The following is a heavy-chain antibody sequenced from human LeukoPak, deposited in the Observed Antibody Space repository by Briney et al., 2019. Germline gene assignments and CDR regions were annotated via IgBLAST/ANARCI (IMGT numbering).Heavy chain of an antibody. J-gene: IGHJ4*02. D-gene: IGHD6-19*01. Sequence: GGSLRLSCAASGFTFSSYAMSWVRQAPGKGLEWVSVISGSGGSTYYADSVKGRFTISRDNSKNTLYLQMNSLRAEDTALYYCAKGNGWSYFDYWGQGTLVTVSS. CDR1: GFTFSSYA. CDR3: AKGNGWSYFDY. V-gene: IGHV3-23*01. CDR2: ISGSGGST.